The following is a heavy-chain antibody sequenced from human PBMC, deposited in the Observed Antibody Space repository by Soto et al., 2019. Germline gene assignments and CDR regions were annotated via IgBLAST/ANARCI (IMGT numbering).Heavy chain of an antibody. Sequence: GGSLRLSCAASGFTFISYGMHWVRQAPGKGLEWVAVIWYDGSNKYYADSVKGRFTISRDNSKNTLYLQMNSLRAEDTAVYYCARDWGVLRYFDWLWATGPDDGMDVWGQGTTVTVSS. V-gene: IGHV3-33*01. CDR2: IWYDGSNK. CDR1: GFTFISYG. J-gene: IGHJ6*02. D-gene: IGHD3-9*01. CDR3: ARDWGVLRYFDWLWATGPDDGMDV.